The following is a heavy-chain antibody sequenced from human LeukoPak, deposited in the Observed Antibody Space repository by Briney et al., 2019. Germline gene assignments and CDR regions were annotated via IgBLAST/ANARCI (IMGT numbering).Heavy chain of an antibody. CDR3: ARDAPLLRYCSSTSCPRYGMDV. Sequence: GGSLRLSCAASGFTFSSYDMHWVRQATGKGLEWVSAIGTAGDTYYPGSVKGRFTISRENAKNSLYLQMNSLRAGDTAVYYCARDAPLLRYCSSTSCPRYGMDVWGQGTTVTVSS. CDR2: IGTAGDT. V-gene: IGHV3-13*01. D-gene: IGHD2-2*01. CDR1: GFTFSSYD. J-gene: IGHJ6*02.